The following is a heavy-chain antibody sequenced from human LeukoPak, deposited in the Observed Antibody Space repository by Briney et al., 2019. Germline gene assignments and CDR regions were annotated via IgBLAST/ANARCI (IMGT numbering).Heavy chain of an antibody. V-gene: IGHV3-30*02. D-gene: IGHD7-27*01. CDR3: AKDGDLAVPQKGLYYYYYMDV. Sequence: GGSLRLSCAASGFTFSSYGMHWVRQAPGKRLEWVAFIRYDGSNKYYADSVKGRFTISRDNSKNTLYLQMNSLRAEDTAVYYCAKDGDLAVPQKGLYYYYYMDVWGKGTTVTISS. CDR2: IRYDGSNK. J-gene: IGHJ6*03. CDR1: GFTFSSYG.